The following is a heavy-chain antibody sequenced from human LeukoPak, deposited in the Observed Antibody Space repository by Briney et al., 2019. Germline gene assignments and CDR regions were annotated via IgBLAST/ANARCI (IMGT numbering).Heavy chain of an antibody. Sequence: SETLSLTCAVYGGSFSGYYWSWIRQPPGKGLEWIGEINHSGSTNYNPSLKSRVTISVDTSKNQFSLKLSSVTAADTAVYYCAQGNHGNFDYWGQGTLVTVSS. CDR2: INHSGST. J-gene: IGHJ4*02. D-gene: IGHD1-1*01. CDR1: GGSFSGYY. CDR3: AQGNHGNFDY. V-gene: IGHV4-34*01.